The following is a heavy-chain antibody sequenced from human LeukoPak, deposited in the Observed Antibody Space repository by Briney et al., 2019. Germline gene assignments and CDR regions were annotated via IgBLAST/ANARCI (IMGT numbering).Heavy chain of an antibody. J-gene: IGHJ4*02. CDR2: INPNSGGT. Sequence: ASVKVSCKASGYTFTGYYMHWVRQAPGQGLEWVGWINPNSGGTNYAQRFQGRVTMTRDTSISTAYMELSRLRSDDTAVYYCARTDIVVVPAADLPPDYWGQGTLVTVSS. CDR3: ARTDIVVVPAADLPPDY. CDR1: GYTFTGYY. D-gene: IGHD2-2*01. V-gene: IGHV1-2*02.